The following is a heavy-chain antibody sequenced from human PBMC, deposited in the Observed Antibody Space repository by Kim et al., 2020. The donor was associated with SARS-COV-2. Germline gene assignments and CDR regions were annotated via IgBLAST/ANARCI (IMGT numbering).Heavy chain of an antibody. CDR3: ARDSIVVVPAASSVYFD. CDR1: GFTFSSYA. Sequence: GGSLRLSCAASGFTFSSYAMHWVRQAPGKGLEWVAVISYDGSNKYYADSVKGRFTISRDNSKNTLYLQMNSLRAEGTAVYYCARDSIVVVPAASSVYFD. V-gene: IGHV3-30*04. CDR2: ISYDGSNK. J-gene: IGHJ4*01. D-gene: IGHD2-2*01.